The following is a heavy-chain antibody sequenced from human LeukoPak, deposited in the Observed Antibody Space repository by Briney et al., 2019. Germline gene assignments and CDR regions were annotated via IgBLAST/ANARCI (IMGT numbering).Heavy chain of an antibody. CDR2: IYYSGST. Sequence: SQTLSLTCTVSGGSVSSGDYYWSWIRQPPGKGLEWIGYIYYSGSTYYNPSLKSRVTISVDTSKNQFSLKLSSVTAADTAVYYCASLLDSGSYHYYFDYWGQGTLVTVSS. D-gene: IGHD1-26*01. CDR1: GGSVSSGDYY. CDR3: ASLLDSGSYHYYFDY. V-gene: IGHV4-30-4*01. J-gene: IGHJ4*02.